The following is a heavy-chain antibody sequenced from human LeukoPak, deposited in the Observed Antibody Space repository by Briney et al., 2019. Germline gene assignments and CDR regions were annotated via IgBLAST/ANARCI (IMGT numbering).Heavy chain of an antibody. CDR1: GFTLSTYH. V-gene: IGHV3-48*01. CDR3: ATDYYDSSGYYTGSY. J-gene: IGHJ4*02. CDR2: ISRSSTTI. Sequence: PGGSLRLSCAAASGFTLSTYHINWVRQAPGKGLEWVSYISRSSTTIYYADSVKGRFTISRDNAKNSLYLQMNSLRAEDTAVYHCATDYYDSSGYYTGSYWGQGTLVTVSS. D-gene: IGHD3-22*01.